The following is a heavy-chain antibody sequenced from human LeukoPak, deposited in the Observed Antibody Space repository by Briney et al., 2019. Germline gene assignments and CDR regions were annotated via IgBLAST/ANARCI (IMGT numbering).Heavy chain of an antibody. CDR2: IRSRAYGGTT. CDR3: ARGPIQQWLYNGMDV. Sequence: GRSLRLSCTASEFTFGDHAMSWVRQAPGKGLEWVGFIRSRAYGGTTEYAPAVKGRFLISRDDSKSIAYLHMNSLETEDTAVYYCARGPIQQWLYNGMDVWGQGTTVSVSS. D-gene: IGHD5-18*01. J-gene: IGHJ6*02. CDR1: EFTFGDHA. V-gene: IGHV3-49*04.